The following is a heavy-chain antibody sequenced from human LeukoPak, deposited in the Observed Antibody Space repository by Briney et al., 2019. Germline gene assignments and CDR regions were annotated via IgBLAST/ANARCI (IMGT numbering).Heavy chain of an antibody. V-gene: IGHV3-30*02. J-gene: IGHJ4*02. CDR3: AKSVVSIRGIAAASDY. CDR1: GFTFSSYW. D-gene: IGHD6-13*01. CDR2: IRYDGSNK. Sequence: EGSLRLSCAASGFTFSSYWMSWVRQAPGKGLEWVAFIRYDGSNKYYADSVKGRFTISRDNSKNTLYLQMNSLRAEDTAVYYCAKSVVSIRGIAAASDYWGQGTLVTVSS.